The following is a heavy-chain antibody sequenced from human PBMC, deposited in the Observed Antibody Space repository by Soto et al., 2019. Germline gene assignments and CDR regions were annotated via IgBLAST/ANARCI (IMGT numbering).Heavy chain of an antibody. Sequence: EVQLSESGGGLVQPGGSLRLSCAASGFTLTSYSMSWVRQAPGKGLEWVSAINPSGNTTYYADSVKGRLTISRDNSKNTLYLQMDSLRAEDTAIYYCAKRPKAGRPVDVWGKGTTVTVSS. CDR2: INPSGNTT. CDR3: AKRPKAGRPVDV. V-gene: IGHV3-23*01. J-gene: IGHJ6*04. D-gene: IGHD6-6*01. CDR1: GFTLTSYS.